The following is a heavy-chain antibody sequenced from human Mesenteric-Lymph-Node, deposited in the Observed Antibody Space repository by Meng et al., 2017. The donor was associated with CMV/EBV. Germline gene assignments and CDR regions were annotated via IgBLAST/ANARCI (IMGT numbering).Heavy chain of an antibody. V-gene: IGHV4-61*02. D-gene: IGHD2-15*01. CDR3: ARASCSGGTCYDPVFYFDY. CDR2: IYTTGST. CDR1: GYTRRIGNNY. J-gene: IGHJ4*02. Sequence: QVQLQQSGPGLVKHSQTLSLTGTFTGYTRRIGNNYWSWIRQPAGKGLEWMGRIYTTGSTSYNPSLKNRVTISVDTSKNQFSLTFRSVTAADTAMYYCARASCSGGTCYDPVFYFDYWGRGTLVTVSS.